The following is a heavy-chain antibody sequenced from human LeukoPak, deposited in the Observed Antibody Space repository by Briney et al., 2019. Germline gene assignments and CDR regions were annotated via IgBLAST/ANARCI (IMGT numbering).Heavy chain of an antibody. CDR3: ARGGASTYWFIDY. CDR1: GFTFSSYG. J-gene: IGHJ4*02. Sequence: GGTLRLSCAASGFTFSSYGMSWVRQAPGKGLEWVSSLSGSGGSTYYADSVKDRFTISRDNSKNTVYLQMNSLRAEDTALYYCARGGASTYWFIDYWGQGTQVTVSS. CDR2: LSGSGGST. D-gene: IGHD2-8*02. V-gene: IGHV3-23*01.